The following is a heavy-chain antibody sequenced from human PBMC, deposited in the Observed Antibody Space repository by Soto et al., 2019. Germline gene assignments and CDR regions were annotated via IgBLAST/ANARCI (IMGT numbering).Heavy chain of an antibody. CDR3: LISPAGTDRTRWFDP. Sequence: QVQLVQSGAEVKKPGSSVKVSCKASGGTFSSYAISWVRQAPGQGLEWMGGIIPIFGTANYAQKFQGRVRITADESTSTAYMELSSLSSEYTAVYYCLISPAGTDRTRWFDPWGQGTLVTVSS. D-gene: IGHD6-19*01. CDR2: IIPIFGTA. J-gene: IGHJ5*02. V-gene: IGHV1-69*12. CDR1: GGTFSSYA.